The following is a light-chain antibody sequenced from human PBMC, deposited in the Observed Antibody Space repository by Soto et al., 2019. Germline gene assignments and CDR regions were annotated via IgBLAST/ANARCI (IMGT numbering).Light chain of an antibody. CDR3: QQFARSPYT. V-gene: IGKV3-20*01. Sequence: EIVLTQSPGTLSLSPGERATLSCRASQSVSSSYLAWYQQKPGQAPRLLIYGASSRASGTPDRFSGSGSGTDFTLTISSLEPEDFAVYHCQQFARSPYTFGQGTKLEIK. J-gene: IGKJ2*01. CDR2: GAS. CDR1: QSVSSSY.